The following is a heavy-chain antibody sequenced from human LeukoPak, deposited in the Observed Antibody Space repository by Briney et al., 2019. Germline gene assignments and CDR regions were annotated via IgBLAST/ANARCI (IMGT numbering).Heavy chain of an antibody. D-gene: IGHD5-12*01. CDR2: IYYSGST. J-gene: IGHJ4*02. CDR1: GGSISSYY. Sequence: SETLSLTCTVSGGSISSYYWSWIRQPPGKGLEWIGYIYYSGSTNYNPSLKSRVTISVDTSKNQFSLKLSSVTAADTAVYYCARDSGVEATTSYYFDYWGQGTLVTVSS. V-gene: IGHV4-59*01. CDR3: ARDSGVEATTSYYFDY.